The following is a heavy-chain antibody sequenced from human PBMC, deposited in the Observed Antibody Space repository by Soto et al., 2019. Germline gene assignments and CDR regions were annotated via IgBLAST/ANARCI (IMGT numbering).Heavy chain of an antibody. D-gene: IGHD7-27*01. CDR3: ARDSLGIGVDAFDI. CDR1: GGSISSGDYY. CDR2: IYYSGST. J-gene: IGHJ3*02. V-gene: IGHV4-30-4*01. Sequence: QVQLQESGPGLVKPSQTLSLTCTVSGGSISSGDYYWSWIRQPPGKGLEWIGYIYYSGSTYYNPSLKSRVTISVDTSKNQFSLKLSAVTAADTAVYYCARDSLGIGVDAFDIWGQGSMVTVSS.